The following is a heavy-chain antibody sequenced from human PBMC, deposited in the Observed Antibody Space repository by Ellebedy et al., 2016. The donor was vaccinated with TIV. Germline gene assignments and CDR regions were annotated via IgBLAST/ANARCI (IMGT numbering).Heavy chain of an antibody. CDR2: ISGSGGST. CDR1: GFTFSSCA. V-gene: IGHV3-23*01. Sequence: GESLKISCAAFGFTFSSCAMSWVRQAPGKGLEWVSAISGSGGSTYYADSVKGRFTISRDNSKNTLFLQMNSLIAEDTAVYYCAKDLPELRTVYYGMDVWGQGTTVTVSS. CDR3: AKDLPELRTVYYGMDV. D-gene: IGHD1-7*01. J-gene: IGHJ6*02.